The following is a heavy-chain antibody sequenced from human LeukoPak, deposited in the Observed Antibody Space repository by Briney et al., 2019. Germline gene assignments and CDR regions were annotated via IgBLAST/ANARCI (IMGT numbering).Heavy chain of an antibody. D-gene: IGHD2-2*02. Sequence: GGSLRLSCAASGFTFSSYAMHWVRQAPGKGLEWVAVISYDGSNKYYADSVKGRFTISRDNSKNTLYLQMNSLRAEDTAVYYCARDVYCSSTSCYTENRFDPWGQGTLVTVSS. CDR1: GFTFSSYA. CDR3: ARDVYCSSTSCYTENRFDP. CDR2: ISYDGSNK. V-gene: IGHV3-30*04. J-gene: IGHJ5*02.